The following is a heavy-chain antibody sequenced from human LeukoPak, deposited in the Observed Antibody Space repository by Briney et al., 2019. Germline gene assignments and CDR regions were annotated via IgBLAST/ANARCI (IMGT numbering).Heavy chain of an antibody. CDR3: ARWEQTTCRDGCDPNYSDY. V-gene: IGHV4-31*03. D-gene: IGHD5-12*01. Sequence: PSETLSLTCTVSGGSISRGTYYASWIRQHPGKGLEWMGYIYYNGGTYSNPSLKSRVLISADTSNNHFSLKLSSVTAGDTAVYYCARWEQTTCRDGCDPNYSDYWGQGTLVTVSS. J-gene: IGHJ4*02. CDR1: GGSISRGTYY. CDR2: IYYNGGT.